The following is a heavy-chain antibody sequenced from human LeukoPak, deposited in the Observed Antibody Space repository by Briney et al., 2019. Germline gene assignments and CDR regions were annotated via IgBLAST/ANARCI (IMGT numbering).Heavy chain of an antibody. J-gene: IGHJ5*02. CDR2: INHSGST. CDR1: GGSISGYY. CDR3: AREGGGTIFGVVIIGTHNWFDP. V-gene: IGHV4-34*01. D-gene: IGHD3-3*01. Sequence: SETLSLTCAVYGGSISGYYWSWIRQPPGKGLEWIGEINHSGSTNYNPSLKSRVTISVDTSKNQFSLKLSSVTAADTAVYYCAREGGGTIFGVVIIGTHNWFDPWGQGTLVTVSS.